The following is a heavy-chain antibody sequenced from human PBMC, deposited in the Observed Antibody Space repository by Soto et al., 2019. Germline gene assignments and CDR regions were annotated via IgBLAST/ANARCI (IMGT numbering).Heavy chain of an antibody. J-gene: IGHJ5*02. CDR1: GFSLSTSGVG. Sequence: SGPTLVNPTQTLTLTCTFSGFSLSTSGVGVGWIRQPPGKALEWLALIDWDDDKYYSTSLKTRLTISKDTSKNQVVLTMTNMDPVDTATYYCARTYIAAAGNNWFDPWGQGTLVTVSS. CDR2: IDWDDDK. V-gene: IGHV2-70*01. D-gene: IGHD6-13*01. CDR3: ARTYIAAAGNNWFDP.